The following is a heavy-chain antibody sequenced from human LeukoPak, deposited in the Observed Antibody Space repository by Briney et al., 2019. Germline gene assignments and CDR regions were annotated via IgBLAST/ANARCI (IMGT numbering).Heavy chain of an antibody. Sequence: SETLSLTCAVSGYSISNGYYWGRIRQPPGKGLEWIGSIYHSGSTYYNPSLKSRVTISVDTSKNQFSLKLSSVTAADTAVYYCARGGDTANWFDPWGQGTLVTVSS. CDR2: IYHSGST. V-gene: IGHV4-38-2*01. D-gene: IGHD5-18*01. J-gene: IGHJ5*02. CDR3: ARGGDTANWFDP. CDR1: GYSISNGYY.